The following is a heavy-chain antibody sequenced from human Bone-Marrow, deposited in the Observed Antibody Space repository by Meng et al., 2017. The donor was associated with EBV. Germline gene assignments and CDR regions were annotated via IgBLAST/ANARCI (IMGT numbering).Heavy chain of an antibody. J-gene: IGHJ4*02. CDR1: GFTFSSYS. Sequence: EVQMVESGGGLVKPGGSLRLSCAASGFTFSSYSMNWVRQAPGKGLEWVSSISSSSTYIYYADSVKGRFTISRDNAKNSLYLQRNSLRAEDTAVYYCARGMVRDHLGYWGQGTLVTVSS. V-gene: IGHV3-21*01. CDR3: ARGMVRDHLGY. D-gene: IGHD3-10*01. CDR2: ISSSSTYI.